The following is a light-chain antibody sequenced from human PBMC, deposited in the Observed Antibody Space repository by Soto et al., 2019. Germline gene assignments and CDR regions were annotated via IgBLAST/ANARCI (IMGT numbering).Light chain of an antibody. CDR1: QSLLHSNGKNY. J-gene: IGKJ5*01. CDR3: MQGLHSPIT. Sequence: DCVMTQSPLSLAVTPGEPAAISCRSNQSLLHSNGKNYLDWFLQKPGQSPQVLINLGSNRASGVPDRFSGSGSGTDFTLKISRVEAEDVGVYYCMQGLHSPITFGQGTRLEIK. V-gene: IGKV2-28*01. CDR2: LGS.